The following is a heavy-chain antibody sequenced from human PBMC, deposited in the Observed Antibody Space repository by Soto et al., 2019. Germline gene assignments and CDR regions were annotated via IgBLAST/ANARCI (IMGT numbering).Heavy chain of an antibody. V-gene: IGHV3-23*01. CDR2: MSGSSSTT. J-gene: IGHJ4*02. CDR3: AKKQERELPRVIDF. Sequence: GGSLRLACATSALTLSNYAMRWVRQAPEGGLEVVSSMSGSSSTTYYADSVRGRFTISRDRSKNTLYLQMSSLRAEDTALYYCAKKQERELPRVIDFWGQGTLVTVSA. CDR1: ALTLSNYA. D-gene: IGHD2-21*01.